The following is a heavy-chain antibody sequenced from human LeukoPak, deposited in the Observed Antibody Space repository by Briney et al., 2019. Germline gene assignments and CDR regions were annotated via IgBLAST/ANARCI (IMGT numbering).Heavy chain of an antibody. CDR3: ARGHRPRAGIDYGDYGDLDY. CDR2: INPRGGST. CDR1: GYTFTSYY. J-gene: IGHJ4*02. V-gene: IGHV1-46*01. D-gene: IGHD4-17*01. Sequence: GASVKVSCKASGYTFTSYYMHWVRQAPGQGLEWMGIINPRGGSTSYAQKFQGRVTMTRDTSTSTVYMELSSLRSEDTAVYYCARGHRPRAGIDYGDYGDLDYWGQGTLVTVSS.